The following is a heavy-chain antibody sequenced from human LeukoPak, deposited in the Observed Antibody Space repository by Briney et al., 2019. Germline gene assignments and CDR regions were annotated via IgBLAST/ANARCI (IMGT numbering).Heavy chain of an antibody. CDR2: INPSAGST. D-gene: IGHD3-10*01. V-gene: IGHV1-46*01. CDR1: GYTFTSYY. J-gene: IGHJ6*03. CDR3: ARGPSITLIRGGQWYYYMDV. Sequence: GASVKVSCKASGYTFTSYYMHWVRQAPGQGLEWMGIINPSAGSTNYAQKFQGRVTMTRDTSTSTVYMELSSLRSEDTAVYYCARGPSITLIRGGQWYYYMDVWGKGITVTISS.